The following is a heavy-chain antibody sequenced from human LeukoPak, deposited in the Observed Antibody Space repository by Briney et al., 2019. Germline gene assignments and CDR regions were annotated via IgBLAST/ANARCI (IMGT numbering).Heavy chain of an antibody. D-gene: IGHD3-10*01. Sequence: SETLSLTCAVYGVSFSGYYWSWIRQPPGKGLEWIGEINHRGSTNYNPSLKSRVTISVDTSKNQFSLKLSSVTAADTAVYYCARSSLLWFGELLTPFDYWGQGTLVTVSS. CDR2: INHRGST. CDR1: GVSFSGYY. V-gene: IGHV4-34*01. J-gene: IGHJ4*02. CDR3: ARSSLLWFGELLTPFDY.